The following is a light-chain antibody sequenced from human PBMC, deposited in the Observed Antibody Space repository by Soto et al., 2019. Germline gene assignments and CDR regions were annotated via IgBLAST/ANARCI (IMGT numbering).Light chain of an antibody. CDR1: RSDVGNYNL. V-gene: IGLV2-23*02. Sequence: QSALTQPASVSGSPGQSITISCTGTRSDVGNYNLVSWYQQHPGKAPKLMIYEVSKRPSGVSNRFSGSKSGNTASLTISGLRAKKGVDNYACPMAGSRRLLVFGGGT. CDR3: CPMAGSRRLLV. CDR2: EVS. J-gene: IGLJ2*01.